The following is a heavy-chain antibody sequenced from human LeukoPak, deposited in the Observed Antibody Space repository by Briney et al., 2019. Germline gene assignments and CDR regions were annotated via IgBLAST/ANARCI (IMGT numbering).Heavy chain of an antibody. CDR3: AKDGEQWLVQEVGYFDY. Sequence: GGSLRLSCAASGFTFSSYAMSWVRQAPGKGLEWVSAISGSGGSTYYADSVKGRFTIARDNSKNTLYLQMNSLGAEDTAVYYCAKDGEQWLVQEVGYFDYWGQGTLVTVSS. CDR1: GFTFSSYA. D-gene: IGHD6-19*01. J-gene: IGHJ4*02. CDR2: ISGSGGST. V-gene: IGHV3-23*01.